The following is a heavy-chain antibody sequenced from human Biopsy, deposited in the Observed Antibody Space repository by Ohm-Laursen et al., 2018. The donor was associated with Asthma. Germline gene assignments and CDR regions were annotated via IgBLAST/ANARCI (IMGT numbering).Heavy chain of an antibody. CDR3: TRDRFYNSVTSESFYYGVDV. CDR2: ISYDGRET. Sequence: SLRLSCSASGFTFSTYGMHWVRQGPGKGPEWVALISYDGRETGYVDSVKGRFTISRDNFRNTVHLQMSSLRPEDSAVYYCTRDRFYNSVTSESFYYGVDVWGQGTTVTVSS. V-gene: IGHV3-30*03. D-gene: IGHD2-21*02. J-gene: IGHJ6*02. CDR1: GFTFSTYG.